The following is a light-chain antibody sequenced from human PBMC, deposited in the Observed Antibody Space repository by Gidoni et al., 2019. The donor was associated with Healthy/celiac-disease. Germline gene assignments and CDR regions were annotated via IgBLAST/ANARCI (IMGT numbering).Light chain of an antibody. CDR1: QSISSW. CDR2: KAS. Sequence: DIQMTQSPSTLSASVGDRVTITCRASQSISSWLAWYQQKPGKAPKLLIYKASSLESGVPSRFSGSGSGTEFTLTISSLQPDDFATYYCQQYNSYKSWTFGQRDQGGNQT. V-gene: IGKV1-5*03. CDR3: QQYNSYKSWT. J-gene: IGKJ1*01.